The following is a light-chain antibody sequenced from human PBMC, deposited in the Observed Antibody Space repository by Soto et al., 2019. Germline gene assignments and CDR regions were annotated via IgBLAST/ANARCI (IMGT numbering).Light chain of an antibody. J-gene: IGLJ1*01. V-gene: IGLV2-11*01. CDR1: SSDVGGYNY. CDR2: DVS. CDR3: CSYGGSFYV. Sequence: QSALTQPRSVSGSPGQSVTISCTGTSSDVGGYNYVSWYQQHPGKAPKLMIYDVSERPSGVPDRFSGSKSGNTASLTISGLQDEDEADYYCCSYGGSFYVFGTGTKLTVL.